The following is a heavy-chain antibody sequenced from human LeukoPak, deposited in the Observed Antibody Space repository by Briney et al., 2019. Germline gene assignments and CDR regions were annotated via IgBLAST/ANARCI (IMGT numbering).Heavy chain of an antibody. CDR3: ARGGGTNFGVITD. J-gene: IGHJ4*02. CDR2: INPKSGGT. D-gene: IGHD3-3*01. V-gene: IGHV1-2*06. Sequence: GASVKVSCKNSGYTFTDYYLHWVRQAPGQGLEWMGRINPKSGGTNDAQNFQGRVTMTRDTSISTAYMELSRLRSDDTAVYFCARGGGTNFGVITDWGQGTLVTVSS. CDR1: GYTFTDYY.